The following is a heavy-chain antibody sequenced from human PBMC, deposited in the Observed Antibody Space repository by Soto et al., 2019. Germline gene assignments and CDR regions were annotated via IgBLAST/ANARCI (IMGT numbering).Heavy chain of an antibody. CDR1: GFTFRGYA. V-gene: IGHV3-23*01. Sequence: PGGSLSLSCEVSGFTFRGYAMSWVRQAPGKGLEWVSTVSGSLDSAYYSDAVKGRFTVSRDHSRNVLYLQMDSLRAEDTGVYYCAKXSGLPGDFGILIHAFDIWGPGTLVTVSS. CDR3: AKXSGLPGDFGILIHAFDI. J-gene: IGHJ3*02. CDR2: VSGSLDSA. D-gene: IGHD3-10*01.